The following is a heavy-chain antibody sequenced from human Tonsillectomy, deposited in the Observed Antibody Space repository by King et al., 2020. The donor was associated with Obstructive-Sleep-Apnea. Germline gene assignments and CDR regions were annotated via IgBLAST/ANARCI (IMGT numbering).Heavy chain of an antibody. D-gene: IGHD3-16*02. CDR1: GFTLRSYA. V-gene: IGHV3-30*04. CDR3: GRDFTMISFGGVIVD. J-gene: IGHJ4*02. CDR2: ISYEGRNK. Sequence: VQLLESGGGVVQPGRSLRLSCAASGFTLRSYAMHWVRQAPGQGLEGVAVISYEGRNKYYSYSVKGRFTISRDNSKNTLYLQMNSLRAEDTAVYYCGRDFTMISFGGVIVDWGQGTLVTVSS.